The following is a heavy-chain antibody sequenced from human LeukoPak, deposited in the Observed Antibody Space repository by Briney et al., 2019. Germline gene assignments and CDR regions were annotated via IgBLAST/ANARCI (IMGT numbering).Heavy chain of an antibody. CDR2: IYYSGST. Sequence: SETLSLTCTVPGGPISSYYWSWIRQPPGKGLEWIGYIYYSGSTNYNPSLKSRVTISVDTSKNQFSLKLSSVTAADTAVYYCARASSTFCYGMDVWGQGTTVTASS. CDR3: ARASSTFCYGMDV. CDR1: GGPISSYY. J-gene: IGHJ6*02. D-gene: IGHD3-16*01. V-gene: IGHV4-59*01.